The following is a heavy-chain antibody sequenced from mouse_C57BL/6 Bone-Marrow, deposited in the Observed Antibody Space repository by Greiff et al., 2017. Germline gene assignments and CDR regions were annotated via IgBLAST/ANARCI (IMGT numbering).Heavy chain of an antibody. CDR3: SRAMDYYGSSDY. Sequence: VQLQQSGAELVKPGASVKLSCKASGYTFTSYWMHWVKQRPGPGLEWIGMIHPNSGSTNYNEKFKSKATLTVDKSTSTAYMQLSSLTSEDSSVYYGSRAMDYYGSSDYWGQGTTLTVSS. CDR2: IHPNSGST. J-gene: IGHJ2*01. V-gene: IGHV1-64*01. D-gene: IGHD1-1*01. CDR1: GYTFTSYW.